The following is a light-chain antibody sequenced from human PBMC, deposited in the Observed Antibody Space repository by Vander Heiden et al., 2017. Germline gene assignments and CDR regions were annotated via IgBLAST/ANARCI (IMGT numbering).Light chain of an antibody. CDR2: EFS. CDR1: SSDVGGYNY. V-gene: IGLV2-14*01. J-gene: IGLJ2*01. CDR3: SSYTSSSFVV. Sequence: QSALTQPASVSGSPGQSITISCTGTSSDVGGYNYVSWYQQHPGKAPKLMIYEFSNRPSGVSTRFSGSKSGNTASLTISGLQAEDEADYYCSSYTSSSFVVFGGGTKLTVL.